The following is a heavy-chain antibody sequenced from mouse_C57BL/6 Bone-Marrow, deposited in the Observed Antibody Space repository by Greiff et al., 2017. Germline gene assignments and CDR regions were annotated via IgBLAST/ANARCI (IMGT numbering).Heavy chain of an antibody. CDR2: IYPGSGNT. CDR3: AENWEGYFDV. CDR1: GYSFTSYY. J-gene: IGHJ1*03. D-gene: IGHD4-1*01. V-gene: IGHV1-66*01. Sequence: QVQLKESGPELVKPGASVKISCKASGYSFTSYYIHWVKQRPGQGLEWIGWIYPGSGNTKYNEKFKGKATLTADTSSSTAYMQLSSLTSEDSAVYYCAENWEGYFDVWGTGTTVTVSS.